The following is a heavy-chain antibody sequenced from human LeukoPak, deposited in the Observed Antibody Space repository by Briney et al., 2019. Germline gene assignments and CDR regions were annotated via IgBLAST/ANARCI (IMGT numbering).Heavy chain of an antibody. Sequence: GGSLRLSCAASGFTFSSYAMSWVRQAPGKGLEWVSAISGSGGSTYYADSVKGRFTISRDNSKNTLYLQMNSLRAEDTAVYYCAKSMTVCGGDCCSFAADWGQGTLVTVSS. CDR2: ISGSGGST. J-gene: IGHJ4*02. CDR1: GFTFSSYA. CDR3: AKSMTVCGGDCCSFAAD. V-gene: IGHV3-23*01. D-gene: IGHD2-21*02.